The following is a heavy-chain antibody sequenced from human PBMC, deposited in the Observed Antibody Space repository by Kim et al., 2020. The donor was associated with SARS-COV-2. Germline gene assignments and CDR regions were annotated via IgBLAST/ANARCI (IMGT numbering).Heavy chain of an antibody. Sequence: SETLSLTCTVSGYSISSGYYWGWIRQPPGKGLEWIGSIYHSGSTYYNPSLKSRVTISVDTSKNQFSLKLSSVTAADTAVYYCARNPYDYVFYFDYWGQGTLVTVSS. CDR3: ARNPYDYVFYFDY. V-gene: IGHV4-38-2*02. CDR2: IYHSGST. J-gene: IGHJ4*02. D-gene: IGHD3-16*01. CDR1: GYSISSGYY.